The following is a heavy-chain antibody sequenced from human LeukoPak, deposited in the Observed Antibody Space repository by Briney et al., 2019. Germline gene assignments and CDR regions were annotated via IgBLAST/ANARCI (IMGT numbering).Heavy chain of an antibody. CDR1: GGSISSYY. V-gene: IGHV4-4*07. CDR3: ARAQNALYYYYYMDV. D-gene: IGHD1-1*01. Sequence: SETLSLTCTVSGGSISSYYWSWIRQPAGKGLEWIGRIYTSGSTTYNPSLKSRVTMSVDTSKNQFSLKLSSVTAADTAVYYCARAQNALYYYYYMDVWGKGTMVTVSS. J-gene: IGHJ6*03. CDR2: IYTSGST.